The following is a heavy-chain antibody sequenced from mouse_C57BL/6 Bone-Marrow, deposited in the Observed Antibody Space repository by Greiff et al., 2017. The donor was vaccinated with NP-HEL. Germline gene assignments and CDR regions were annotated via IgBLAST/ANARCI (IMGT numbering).Heavy chain of an antibody. V-gene: IGHV1-69*01. J-gene: IGHJ3*01. Sequence: QVQLQQPGAELVMPGASVKLSCKASGYTFTSYWMHWVKQRPGQGLEWIGEIDPSDSYTNYNQKFKGKSTLTVDKSSSPAYMQLSSLTSEDSAVYYCARGDGYYVAYWGQGTLVTVSA. CDR2: IDPSDSYT. D-gene: IGHD2-3*01. CDR1: GYTFTSYW. CDR3: ARGDGYYVAY.